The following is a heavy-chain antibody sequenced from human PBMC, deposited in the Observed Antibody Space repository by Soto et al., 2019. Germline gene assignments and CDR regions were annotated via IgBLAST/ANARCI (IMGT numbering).Heavy chain of an antibody. CDR2: ISSNGGST. V-gene: IGHV3-64*01. J-gene: IGHJ6*03. D-gene: IGHD6-6*01. Sequence: GGSLRLSCAASGFTFSSYAMHWVRQAPGKGLEYVSAISSNGGSTYYANSVKGRFTISRDNSKNTLYLQMGSLRAEDMAVYYCARVFIAARPDAYYYYMDVWGKGTTVTVSS. CDR1: GFTFSSYA. CDR3: ARVFIAARPDAYYYYMDV.